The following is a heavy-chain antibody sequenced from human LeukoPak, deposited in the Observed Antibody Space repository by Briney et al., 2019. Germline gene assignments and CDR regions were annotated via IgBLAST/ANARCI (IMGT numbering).Heavy chain of an antibody. V-gene: IGHV3-30*18. CDR2: ISKDGSDK. CDR1: GFTFSSFV. D-gene: IGHD2/OR15-2a*01. CDR3: EKESCNMTKCLGD. J-gene: IGHJ4*02. Sequence: PGRSLRLSCAASGFTFSSFVMHWVRQAPGKGLEWVAVISKDGSDKYYVDSVKGRFAISRDNSRNTLYLQMNSLRAEDTDVYFCEKESCNMTKCLGDWGQGTLVTVSS.